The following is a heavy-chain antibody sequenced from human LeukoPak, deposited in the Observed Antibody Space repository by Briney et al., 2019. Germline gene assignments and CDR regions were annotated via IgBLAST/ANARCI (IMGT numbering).Heavy chain of an antibody. Sequence: SETLSLTCTVSGGAIKTYYWSWIRQPPGKGLEWIGCSDYRGLTFSPSFKGRVTISIDTSRNQFSLKMTSVTPADTAVYYCARYVLPEGADDGGSYYYGLDVWGQGTTVTVSS. CDR2: SDYRGLT. J-gene: IGHJ6*02. D-gene: IGHD1-26*01. CDR3: ARYVLPEGADDGGSYYYGLDV. V-gene: IGHV4-59*01. CDR1: GGAIKTYY.